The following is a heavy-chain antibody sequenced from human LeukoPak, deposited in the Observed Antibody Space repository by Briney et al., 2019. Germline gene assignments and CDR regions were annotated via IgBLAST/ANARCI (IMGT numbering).Heavy chain of an antibody. CDR1: GYTSTGYY. CDR3: ARDPTGTTPNWFDP. J-gene: IGHJ5*02. CDR2: INPNSGGT. D-gene: IGHD1-7*01. V-gene: IGHV1-2*02. Sequence: EASVKVSCKASGYTSTGYYMHWVRQAPGQGLEWMGWINPNSGGTNYAQKFQGRVTMTRDTSISTAYMELSRLRSDDTAVYYCARDPTGTTPNWFDPWGQGTLVTVSS.